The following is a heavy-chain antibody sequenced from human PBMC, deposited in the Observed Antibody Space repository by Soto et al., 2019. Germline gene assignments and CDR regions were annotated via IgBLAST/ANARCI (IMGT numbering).Heavy chain of an antibody. CDR2: IHYSGRT. D-gene: IGHD7-27*01. J-gene: IGHJ4*02. CDR3: TGGGPGHPFDY. Sequence: LSLTCTVSGVSITSPYWTWIRQPPGKGLEWIGNIHYSGRTNYSPSLKSRVIISVDTSENQSSLKLSSVTTADTAVYYCTGGGPGHPFDYWGQGTLVTVSS. V-gene: IGHV4-59*11. CDR1: GVSITSPY.